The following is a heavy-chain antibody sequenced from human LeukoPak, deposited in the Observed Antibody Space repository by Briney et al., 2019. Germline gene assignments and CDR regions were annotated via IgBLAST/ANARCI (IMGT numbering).Heavy chain of an antibody. CDR2: IIPALSIP. Sequence: SVKVSCKASGGTFSSYGFSWLRQAPGPGLEWIGRIIPALSIPNYVQKFQGRVTITADKFTTTVYMELSSLTSEDTAVYYCASDRGIDYDIVLDSWGQGTLVTVSS. V-gene: IGHV1-69*04. D-gene: IGHD4-17*01. CDR1: GGTFSSYG. J-gene: IGHJ5*01. CDR3: ASDRGIDYDIVLDS.